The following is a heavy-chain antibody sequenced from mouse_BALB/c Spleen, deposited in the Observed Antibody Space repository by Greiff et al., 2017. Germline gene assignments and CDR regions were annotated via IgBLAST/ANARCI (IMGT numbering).Heavy chain of an antibody. CDR2: IDPENGNT. CDR3: AREAALVSTGSWFAY. J-gene: IGHJ3*01. CDR1: GFNIKDYY. V-gene: IGHV14-1*02. Sequence: VQLQQSGAELVRPGALVKLSCKASGFNIKDYYMHWVKQRPEQGLEWIGWIDPENGNTIYDPKFQGKASITADTSSNTAYLQLSSLTSEDTAVYYCAREAALVSTGSWFAYWGQGTLVTVSA. D-gene: IGHD4-1*02.